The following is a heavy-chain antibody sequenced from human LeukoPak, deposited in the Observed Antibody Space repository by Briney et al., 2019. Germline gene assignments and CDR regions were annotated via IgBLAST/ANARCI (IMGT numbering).Heavy chain of an antibody. Sequence: GGSLRLSCAASGFTFSSYGMSWVRQAPGKGPEWVSLITTSGGATYYAASVKGRFTISRDNPKNTLYLQMSSLRAEDTAVYYCAKGSSGWYDFDFWGQGTLVTVSS. CDR3: AKGSSGWYDFDF. D-gene: IGHD6-19*01. J-gene: IGHJ4*02. CDR1: GFTFSSYG. V-gene: IGHV3-23*01. CDR2: ITTSGGAT.